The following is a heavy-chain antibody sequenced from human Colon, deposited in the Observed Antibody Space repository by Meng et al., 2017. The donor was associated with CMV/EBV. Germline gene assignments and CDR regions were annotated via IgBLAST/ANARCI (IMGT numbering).Heavy chain of an antibody. Sequence: QVQLQESGPGLVKPSGXLSLTCTVSGGSISSFYWSWIRQPAGKGLEWIGRIYSSGSTNYNPSLKSRVTMSVDTSKNPFSLKLNSVTAADTAVYYCARSGRSTGPLTWWGQGTLGTVSS. D-gene: IGHD2-8*02. CDR1: GGSISSFY. CDR2: IYSSGST. CDR3: ARSGRSTGPLTW. V-gene: IGHV4-4*07. J-gene: IGHJ4*02.